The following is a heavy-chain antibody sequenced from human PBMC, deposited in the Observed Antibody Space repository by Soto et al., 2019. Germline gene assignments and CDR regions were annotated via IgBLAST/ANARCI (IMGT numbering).Heavy chain of an antibody. CDR2: ISSSSSHI. CDR3: ARDSGRGFDP. V-gene: IGHV3-21*01. J-gene: IGHJ5*02. Sequence: LRLSCAASGFTFSAYSMNWVRQAPGRGLEWVSSISSSSSHIYYADSVKGRFTISRDNAKNSLYLQMNSPRAEDTAVYYCARDSGRGFDPWGQGTLVTVS. CDR1: GFTFSAYS.